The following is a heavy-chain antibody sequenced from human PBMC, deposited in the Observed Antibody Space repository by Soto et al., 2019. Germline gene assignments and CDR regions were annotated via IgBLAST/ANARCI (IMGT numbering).Heavy chain of an antibody. Sequence: ASVKVSCKASGYTFTSYGISWVRQAPGQGLEWMGWISAYNGNTNYAQKLQGRVTMTTDTSTSTAYMELRSLRSDDTAVYYCAKGIAAAGPKPYYYYGMDVWGQGTTVTVSS. CDR1: GYTFTSYG. V-gene: IGHV1-18*01. D-gene: IGHD6-13*01. CDR2: ISAYNGNT. J-gene: IGHJ6*02. CDR3: AKGIAAAGPKPYYYYGMDV.